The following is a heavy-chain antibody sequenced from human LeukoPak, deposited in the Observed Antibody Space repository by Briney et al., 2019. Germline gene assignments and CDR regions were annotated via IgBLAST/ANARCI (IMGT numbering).Heavy chain of an antibody. CDR3: ATSGSYSYYFDY. CDR2: INHSGST. V-gene: IGHV4-34*01. J-gene: IGHJ4*02. D-gene: IGHD1-26*01. Sequence: SETLSPTCAVYGGSFSGYYWSWIRQPPGKGLEWIGEINHSGSTNYNPSLKSRVTISVDTSKNQFSLKLSSVTAADTAVYYCATSGSYSYYFDYWGQGTLVTVSS. CDR1: GGSFSGYY.